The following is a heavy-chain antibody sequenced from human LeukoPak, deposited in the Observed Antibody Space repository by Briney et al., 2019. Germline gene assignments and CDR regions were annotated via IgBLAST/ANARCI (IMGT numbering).Heavy chain of an antibody. CDR2: IYYSGST. CDR1: GGSISSGGYY. CDR3: ARSGTVTTALLGY. V-gene: IGHV4-31*03. D-gene: IGHD4-11*01. J-gene: IGHJ4*02. Sequence: SETLSLTCTVSGGSISSGGYYWSWIRQHPGKGLEWIGYIYYSGSTYYNPSLKSRVTISVDTSKNQFSLKLSSVTAADTAVYYCARSGTVTTALLGYWGQGTLVTVSS.